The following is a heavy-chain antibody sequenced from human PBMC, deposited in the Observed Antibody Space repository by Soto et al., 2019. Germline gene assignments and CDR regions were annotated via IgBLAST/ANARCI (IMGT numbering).Heavy chain of an antibody. V-gene: IGHV3-21*01. D-gene: IGHD3-16*01. CDR3: STVGGLGYPPH. CDR2: ISSSSAHI. J-gene: IGHJ4*02. Sequence: EVRLVESGGGLVKPGGSLRLSCAASGFMFSSYNFNWVRQAPGKGLEWVSSISSSSAHIYYADSVKGRFTISRDNAGNSLYLQMDRLRVEDTGFYYCSTVGGLGYPPHWGQGTLVTVSS. CDR1: GFMFSSYN.